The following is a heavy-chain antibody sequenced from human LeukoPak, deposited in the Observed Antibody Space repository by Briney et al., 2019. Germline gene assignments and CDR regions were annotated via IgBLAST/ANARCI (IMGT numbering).Heavy chain of an antibody. CDR2: ISAYNGNT. CDR3: ARDRDYDILTGYDY. J-gene: IGHJ4*02. Sequence: ASVKVSCKASGYTFTSYGISWVRQAPGQELEWMGWISAYNGNTNYAQKLQGRVTMTTDTSTSTAYMELRSLRSDDTAVYYCARDRDYDILTGYDYWGQGTLVTVSS. CDR1: GYTFTSYG. D-gene: IGHD3-9*01. V-gene: IGHV1-18*01.